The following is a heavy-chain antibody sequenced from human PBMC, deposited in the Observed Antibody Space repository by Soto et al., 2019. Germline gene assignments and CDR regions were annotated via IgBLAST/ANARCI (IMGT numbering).Heavy chain of an antibody. J-gene: IGHJ5*02. CDR1: GFTFSSYA. CDR3: VRFARVGYCYTTNCFPGWFDP. V-gene: IGHV3-23*01. D-gene: IGHD2-2*01. Sequence: DVQLLESGGGLVQPGGSLRLSCGASGFTFSSYAMSWVRQAPGKGLEWVSVISGRSTATYYADSVKGRFATSRDNYKNTLFLQMNSLRAEDTAVYYCVRFARVGYCYTTNCFPGWFDPWGQGTLVTVSS. CDR2: ISGRSTAT.